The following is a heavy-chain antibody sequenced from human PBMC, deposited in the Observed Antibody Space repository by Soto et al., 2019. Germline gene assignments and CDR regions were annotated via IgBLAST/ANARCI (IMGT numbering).Heavy chain of an antibody. D-gene: IGHD1-26*01. CDR2: TYYRSKWYN. V-gene: IGHV6-1*01. CDR1: GDSVSSSSVT. Sequence: TLSLTCAISGDSVSSSSVTWNWIRQSPSRGLEWLGRTYYRSKWYNDYAESVKSRITINPDTSKNQFSLHLNSVTPEDTAVYYCVRLIGNSWLDXWGQGTLVTVSS. CDR3: VRLIGNSWLDX. J-gene: IGHJ5*01.